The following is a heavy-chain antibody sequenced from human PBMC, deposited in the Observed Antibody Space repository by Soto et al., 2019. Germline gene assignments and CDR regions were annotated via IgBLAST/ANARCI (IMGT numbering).Heavy chain of an antibody. J-gene: IGHJ4*02. CDR3: ARGNTGYGNFDY. Sequence: RHSYAASEVKIRSDGVYWVSQDPGKGLVWVSGISPCGSSTYYADSVRGRLTISKDTAKNTLYLQINSLGAEDTAVYYCARGNTGYGNFDYWGRGTLVTVS. CDR1: EVKIRSDG. V-gene: IGHV3-74*01. D-gene: IGHD5-12*01. CDR2: ISPCGSST.